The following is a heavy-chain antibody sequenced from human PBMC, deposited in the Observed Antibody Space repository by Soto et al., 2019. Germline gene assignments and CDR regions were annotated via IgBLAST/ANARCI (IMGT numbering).Heavy chain of an antibody. J-gene: IGHJ3*02. Sequence: SETLSLTYTVSGGSISSSSYYWGWIRQPPGKGLEWIGSIYYSGSTYYNPSLKSRVTISVDTSKNQFSLKLSSVTAADTAVYYCARDPSPGIAVAGAFDIWGQGTMVTVSS. CDR1: GGSISSSSYY. CDR3: ARDPSPGIAVAGAFDI. V-gene: IGHV4-39*07. CDR2: IYYSGST. D-gene: IGHD6-19*01.